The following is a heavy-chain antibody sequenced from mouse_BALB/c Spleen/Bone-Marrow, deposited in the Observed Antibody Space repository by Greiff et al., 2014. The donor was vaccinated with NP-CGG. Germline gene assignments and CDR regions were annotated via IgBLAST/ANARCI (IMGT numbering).Heavy chain of an antibody. CDR2: IWSGGGT. D-gene: IGHD2-2*01. V-gene: IGHV2-2*02. CDR1: GFSLTTYG. J-gene: IGHJ1*01. Sequence: QVQLQQSGPGLVKPSQSLSITCTVSGFSLTTYGLHWVRQSPGEGLEWLGVIWSGGGTDYNAAFISRLIITKDSSKSQVFFKMNSLQTNDTAMYYCARKGYTGYFDVWGAGTTVTVSS. CDR3: ARKGYTGYFDV.